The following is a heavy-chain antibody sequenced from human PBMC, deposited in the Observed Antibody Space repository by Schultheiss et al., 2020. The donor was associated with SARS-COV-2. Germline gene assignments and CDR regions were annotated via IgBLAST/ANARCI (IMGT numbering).Heavy chain of an antibody. Sequence: SETLSLTCTVSGDSIRNTNYYWGWIRQPPGKGPEWIGNIYYSGSTFYTASLESRVALSVDTSRDTFSLELRSVTAADTAIYYCARLVRGYCSSPSCHTDSWGQGTLVTVSS. CDR2: IYYSGST. J-gene: IGHJ4*02. D-gene: IGHD2-2*02. CDR1: GDSIRNTNYY. CDR3: ARLVRGYCSSPSCHTDS. V-gene: IGHV4-39*02.